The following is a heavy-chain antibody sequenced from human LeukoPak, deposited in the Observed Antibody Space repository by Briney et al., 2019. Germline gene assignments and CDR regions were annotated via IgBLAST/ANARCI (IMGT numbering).Heavy chain of an antibody. CDR2: INPSSGST. CDR3: ARRVNQSLDY. V-gene: IGHV1-46*01. D-gene: IGHD1-14*01. Sequence: ASVKVSCKASGYIITSYYMYWVRQAPGQGLEWMGIINPSSGSTIYAHKFQGRVTMTRDMSTSTVYMELSSLRSEDTAVYYCARRVNQSLDYWGQGTLVTVSS. J-gene: IGHJ4*02. CDR1: GYIITSYY.